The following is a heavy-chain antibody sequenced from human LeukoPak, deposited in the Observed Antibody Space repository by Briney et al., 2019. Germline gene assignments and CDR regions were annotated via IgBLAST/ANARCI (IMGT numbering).Heavy chain of an antibody. V-gene: IGHV4-30-4*08. CDR2: INYSGST. CDR3: ARSKAHLSTSWYGNWFDP. Sequence: SQTLSLTCTVSGGSISSGDYYWSWIRQPPGKGLEWIGYINYSGSTYYNPSLKSRVTISVDTSKNQFSLKLSSVTAADTAVYSCARSKAHLSTSWYGNWFDPWGQGTLVTVSS. D-gene: IGHD2-2*01. CDR1: GGSISSGDYY. J-gene: IGHJ5*02.